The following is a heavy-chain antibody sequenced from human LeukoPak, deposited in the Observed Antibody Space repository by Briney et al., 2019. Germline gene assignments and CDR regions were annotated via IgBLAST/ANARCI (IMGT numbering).Heavy chain of an antibody. J-gene: IGHJ4*02. CDR1: GFTFSDYA. D-gene: IGHD2-2*01. CDR2: ISDSGGST. V-gene: IGHV3-23*01. Sequence: GGSLRLSCVASGFTFSDYAMSWVRQAPGKGLEWVSGISDSGGSTYYADSLRGGCTISRDNSKNTVSLQMNNQRAEDTAVYFCARHASFIPYWGQGTLVTVTS. CDR3: ARHASFIPY.